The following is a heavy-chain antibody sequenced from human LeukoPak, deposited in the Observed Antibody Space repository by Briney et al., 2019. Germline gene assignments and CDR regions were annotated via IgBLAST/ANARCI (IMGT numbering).Heavy chain of an antibody. CDR3: ANSLAVAGFYY. V-gene: IGHV3-9*01. CDR1: GFTFNDYA. J-gene: IGHJ4*01. Sequence: PGGSLRLSCAASGFTFNDYAMHWVRQVPGKGLEWVSGISWNSGNIGYADSVKGRFTISRDNAKNSLYLQMNSRRPEDTPLYYFANSLAVAGFYYWGQGTLVTVSS. CDR2: ISWNSGNI. D-gene: IGHD6-19*01.